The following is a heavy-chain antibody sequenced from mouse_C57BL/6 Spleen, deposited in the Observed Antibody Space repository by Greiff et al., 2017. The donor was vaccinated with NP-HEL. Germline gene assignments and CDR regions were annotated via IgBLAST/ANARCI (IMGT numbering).Heavy chain of an antibody. Sequence: EVQLQQSGPELVKPGASVKISCKASGYTFTDYYMNWVKQSPGKSLEWIGDINPNNGGTSYNQKFKGKATLTVDKSSSTAYMELRSLTSEDSAVYYCARFSYQTAWFAYWGQGTLVTVSA. J-gene: IGHJ3*01. CDR3: ARFSYQTAWFAY. CDR2: INPNNGGT. CDR1: GYTFTDYY. D-gene: IGHD1-1*01. V-gene: IGHV1-26*01.